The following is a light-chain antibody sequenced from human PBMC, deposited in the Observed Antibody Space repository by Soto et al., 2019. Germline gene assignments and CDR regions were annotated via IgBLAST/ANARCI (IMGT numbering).Light chain of an antibody. CDR3: QHYNNWPPWT. J-gene: IGKJ1*01. CDR1: QSVSSN. Sequence: EIVMIQSPATLSVSPGERVTLSCRASQSVSSNLAWYQQKPGQAPRLLIYGASTRATGIPARFSGSGSGTEFTLTISSLQSEDFAVYYCQHYNNWPPWTFGQGTKVEIK. CDR2: GAS. V-gene: IGKV3-15*01.